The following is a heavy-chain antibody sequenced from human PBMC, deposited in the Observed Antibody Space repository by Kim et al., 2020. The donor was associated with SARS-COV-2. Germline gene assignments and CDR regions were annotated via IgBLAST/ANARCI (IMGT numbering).Heavy chain of an antibody. CDR1: GFTFSIYT. J-gene: IGHJ4*02. CDR2: ITTSGNYM. D-gene: IGHD3-22*01. CDR3: ARASAGIYNDSIY. V-gene: IGHV3-21*01. Sequence: GGSLRLSCAASGFTFSIYTMNWVRQAPGKGLEWVSSITTSGNYMYYADSVKGRFTVSRDNAKNSLYLQMNSLRAEDTAIYYCARASAGIYNDSIYWGQGTLVTVSS.